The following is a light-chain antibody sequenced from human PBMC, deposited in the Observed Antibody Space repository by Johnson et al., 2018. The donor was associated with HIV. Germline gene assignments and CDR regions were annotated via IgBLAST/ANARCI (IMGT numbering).Light chain of an antibody. J-gene: IGLJ1*01. CDR3: GTWDSSLRGGV. CDR1: SSNIGDNY. CDR2: ENT. V-gene: IGLV1-51*02. Sequence: QSVLTQPPSVSAAPGQKVTISCSGSSSNIGDNYVSWYQQLPGTAPKLLIYENTKRPSGIPDRFSGSKSGTSATLRITGLHTGDEADYYCGTWDSSLRGGVFGTGTKVTVL.